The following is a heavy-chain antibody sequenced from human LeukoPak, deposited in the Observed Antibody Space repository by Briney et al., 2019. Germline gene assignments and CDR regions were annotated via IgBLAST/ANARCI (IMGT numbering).Heavy chain of an antibody. D-gene: IGHD2-2*01. CDR2: INHSRST. Sequence: SETLSLTCAVYGGSFSGYYWSWIRQPPGKGLEWIGEINHSRSTNYNPSLKSRVTISVDTSKNQFSLKLSSVTAADTAAYYCARDPTLYCSSTSCYSGWFDPWGQGTLVTASS. CDR1: GGSFSGYY. J-gene: IGHJ5*02. CDR3: ARDPTLYCSSTSCYSGWFDP. V-gene: IGHV4-34*01.